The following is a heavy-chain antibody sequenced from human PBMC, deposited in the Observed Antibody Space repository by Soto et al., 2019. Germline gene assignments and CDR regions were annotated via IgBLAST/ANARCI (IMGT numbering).Heavy chain of an antibody. Sequence: SETLSLTCTVSGGSISTYYWSWIRQPPGKGLEWIGYVYYNGATNYNPSLKSRVTISVNTSKNQFSLRLNSVTAADTAVYYCATESIVVVDATRRDYFDCWGQGTLVTVSS. D-gene: IGHD2-15*01. J-gene: IGHJ4*02. CDR3: ATESIVVVDATRRDYFDC. CDR1: GGSISTYY. V-gene: IGHV4-59*01. CDR2: VYYNGAT.